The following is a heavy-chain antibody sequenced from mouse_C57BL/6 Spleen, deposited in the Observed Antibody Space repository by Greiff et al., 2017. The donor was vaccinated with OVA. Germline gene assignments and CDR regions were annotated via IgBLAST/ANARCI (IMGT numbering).Heavy chain of an antibody. CDR3: ARHEENYGTYGYFDV. D-gene: IGHD2-1*01. CDR2: FYPGSGSI. V-gene: IGHV1-62-2*01. J-gene: IGHJ1*03. CDR1: GYTFTEYT. Sequence: VQVVDSGAELVKPGASVKLSCKASGYTFTEYTIHWVKQRSGQGLEWIGWFYPGSGSIKYNEKFKDKATLTADKSSSTVYIKLSRLTSEDSAVYFCARHEENYGTYGYFDVWGTGTTVTVSS.